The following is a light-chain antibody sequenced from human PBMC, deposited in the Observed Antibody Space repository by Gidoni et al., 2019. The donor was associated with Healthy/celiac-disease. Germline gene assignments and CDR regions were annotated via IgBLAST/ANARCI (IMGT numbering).Light chain of an antibody. CDR3: PQYYSTKT. V-gene: IGKV4-1*01. CDR2: WAS. J-gene: IGKJ3*01. CDR1: QSVLYSSNNKNY. Sequence: DIVMTQSPDSLAVSLGERATINCKSSQSVLYSSNNKNYLAWYQQKPGQPPKLLIYWASTRESGVPDRFSGSGSGTDFTLTISSLQAEDVAVYYCPQYYSTKTFGPGTKVDIK.